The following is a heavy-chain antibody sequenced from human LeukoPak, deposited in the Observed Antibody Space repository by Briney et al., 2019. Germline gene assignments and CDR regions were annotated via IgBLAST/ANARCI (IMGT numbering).Heavy chain of an antibody. V-gene: IGHV3-48*01. CDR3: ARGLRFLEDRGGP. CDR2: ISSSSSNI. CDR1: GFSISYYS. Sequence: GGSLRLSCAASGFSISYYSMNWVRQAPGKGLDWVSYISSSSSNIYYADSVKGRFTISRDNAKNSLYLQMNSLRVKDTAVYYCARGLRFLEDRGGPWGQGTLVTVSS. J-gene: IGHJ5*02. D-gene: IGHD3-3*01.